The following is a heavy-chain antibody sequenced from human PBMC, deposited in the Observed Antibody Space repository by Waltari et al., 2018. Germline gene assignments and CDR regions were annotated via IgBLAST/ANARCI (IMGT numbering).Heavy chain of an antibody. Sequence: EVQLLESGGGLVQPGGSLRLSCAASGFTFSSYAMSWVRQAPGKGLEWVSAIIGSGGSTYYADSVKGRFTISRDNSKNTLYLQMNSLRAEDTAVYYCAKDRSGYDYFDYWGQGTLVTVSS. D-gene: IGHD5-12*01. V-gene: IGHV3-23*01. CDR1: GFTFSSYA. CDR2: IIGSGGST. CDR3: AKDRSGYDYFDY. J-gene: IGHJ4*02.